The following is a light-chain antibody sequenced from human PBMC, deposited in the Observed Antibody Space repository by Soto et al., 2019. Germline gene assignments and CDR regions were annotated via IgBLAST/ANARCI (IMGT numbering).Light chain of an antibody. CDR3: SSYTSSNTLI. CDR2: EVS. Sequence: QSALTQPPSVSGSPGQSVTISCSGTSSDVGGYNRVSWYQQPPGTAPKLVIFEVSNRPSGVPDRFSGSKSGNTASLAISGVRAEDEADYYCSSYTSSNTLIFGGGTKLTVL. V-gene: IGLV2-18*02. J-gene: IGLJ2*01. CDR1: SSDVGGYNR.